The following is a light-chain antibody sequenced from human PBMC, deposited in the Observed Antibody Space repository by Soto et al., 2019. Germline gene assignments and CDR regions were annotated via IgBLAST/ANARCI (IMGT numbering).Light chain of an antibody. V-gene: IGKV3-15*01. J-gene: IGKJ5*01. CDR2: DSS. Sequence: EVVMTQSPATLSVSPGERATLSCRASQSVSNNLAWYQQKPGQAPRLVIYDSSTRASGTPARFSGSGSGTEFTLTISSLQSEDFAIYYCQQYNDWPPITFGQGTRLEIK. CDR1: QSVSNN. CDR3: QQYNDWPPIT.